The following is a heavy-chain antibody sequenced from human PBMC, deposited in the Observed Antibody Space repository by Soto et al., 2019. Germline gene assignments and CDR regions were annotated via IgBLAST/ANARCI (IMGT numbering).Heavy chain of an antibody. CDR1: GGSISSYY. V-gene: IGHV4-59*01. D-gene: IGHD3-10*01. Sequence: SETLSLTCTVSGGSISSYYWSWIRQPPGKGLEWIGYIYYSGSTNYNTSLKSRVTISVDTSKNQFSLKLSSVTAADTAVYYCAGENYYGSGSYYGPLFDYWGQGTLVTVSS. CDR2: IYYSGST. CDR3: AGENYYGSGSYYGPLFDY. J-gene: IGHJ4*02.